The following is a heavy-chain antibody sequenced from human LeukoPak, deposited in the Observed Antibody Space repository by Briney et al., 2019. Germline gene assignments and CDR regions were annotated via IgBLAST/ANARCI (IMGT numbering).Heavy chain of an antibody. Sequence: PGGSLRPSCAASGFTFSSYGMHWVRQAPGKGLEWVAFIRYDGSNKYYADSVKGRFTISRDNYKNTLYLQMKSLRVEDTAMYYCARDRSALRYFDWLFSYWGQGTQVTVSS. D-gene: IGHD3-9*01. CDR3: ARDRSALRYFDWLFSY. J-gene: IGHJ4*02. V-gene: IGHV3-30*02. CDR2: IRYDGSNK. CDR1: GFTFSSYG.